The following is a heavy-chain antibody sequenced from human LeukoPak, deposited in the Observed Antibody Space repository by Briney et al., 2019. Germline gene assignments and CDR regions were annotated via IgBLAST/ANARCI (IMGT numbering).Heavy chain of an antibody. J-gene: IGHJ4*02. CDR3: ARDAGRKDDY. CDR2: IKHDGSEK. Sequence: GGSLRLSCAASGFTFGNFWMTWVRQAPGKGLEWVANIKHDGSEKYYVDSVKGRFTISRDNANNSLYLQMNSLRAEDTAVYYCARDAGRKDDYWGQGTLVTVSS. CDR1: GFTFGNFW. V-gene: IGHV3-7*01.